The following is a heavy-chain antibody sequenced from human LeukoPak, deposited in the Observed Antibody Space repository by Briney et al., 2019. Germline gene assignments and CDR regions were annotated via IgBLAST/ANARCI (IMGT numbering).Heavy chain of an antibody. J-gene: IGHJ3*02. V-gene: IGHV3-21*01. Sequence: GGSLRLSCAASGFTVSSNYMSWVRQAPGKGLEWVSSISSSSSYIYYADSVKGRFTISRDNAKNSLYLQMNSLRAEDTAVYYCARGTASSGYDDAFDIWGQGTMVTVSS. CDR2: ISSSSSYI. D-gene: IGHD3-22*01. CDR3: ARGTASSGYDDAFDI. CDR1: GFTVSSNY.